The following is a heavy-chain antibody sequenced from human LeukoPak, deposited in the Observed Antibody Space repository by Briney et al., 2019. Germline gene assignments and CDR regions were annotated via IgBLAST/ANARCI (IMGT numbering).Heavy chain of an antibody. D-gene: IGHD6-19*01. V-gene: IGHV4-59*01. CDR1: GGSISSYY. J-gene: IGHJ3*02. Sequence: PSETLSLTCTVSGGSISSYYWSWIRQPPGKGLEWIGYIYYSGSTNYNPSLKGRVTISVDTSKNQFSLKLSSVTAADTAVYYCARDASIAVAGTDIWGQGTMVTVSS. CDR2: IYYSGST. CDR3: ARDASIAVAGTDI.